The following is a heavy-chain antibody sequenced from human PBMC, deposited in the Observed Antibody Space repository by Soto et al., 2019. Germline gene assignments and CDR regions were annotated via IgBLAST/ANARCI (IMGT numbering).Heavy chain of an antibody. Sequence: SETLSLTCTVSGGSISSGDYYWSWIRQPPGKGLEWIGYIYYSGSTYYNPSLKSRVTISVDTSKNQFSLKLSSVTAANTAVYYCARDYRSSSSSPYYYYYGMDVWGQGTTVTVSS. D-gene: IGHD6-6*01. V-gene: IGHV4-30-4*01. CDR3: ARDYRSSSSSPYYYYYGMDV. CDR2: IYYSGST. J-gene: IGHJ6*02. CDR1: GGSISSGDYY.